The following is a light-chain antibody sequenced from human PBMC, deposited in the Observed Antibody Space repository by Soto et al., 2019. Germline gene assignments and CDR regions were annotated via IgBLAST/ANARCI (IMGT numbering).Light chain of an antibody. CDR1: ESVTTFY. Sequence: ETVLTQSPGTLSLSPGQRATLSCRASESVTTFYLAWYQQKPGQAPRLLIYGASSRATGIPDRFSGSGSGTDFTLTINNREPEDSAVDYCQQYGSSTGLTFGGGTKVEI. CDR3: QQYGSSTGLT. J-gene: IGKJ4*01. V-gene: IGKV3-20*01. CDR2: GAS.